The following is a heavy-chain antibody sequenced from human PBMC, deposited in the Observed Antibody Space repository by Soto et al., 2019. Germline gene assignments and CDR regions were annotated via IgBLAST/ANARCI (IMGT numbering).Heavy chain of an antibody. Sequence: QVQLQESGPGLVEPSETLSLTCSVSGASISSYFWTWIRQPAGKGLDWIGRISTSATTNYNPSLKSRVTMSLDTSKNHVSLNLSSVTAADTAVYYCAREAGPDRWFDPWGQGTLVTVSS. V-gene: IGHV4-4*07. CDR1: GASISSYF. CDR2: ISTSATT. J-gene: IGHJ5*02. CDR3: AREAGPDRWFDP. D-gene: IGHD6-19*01.